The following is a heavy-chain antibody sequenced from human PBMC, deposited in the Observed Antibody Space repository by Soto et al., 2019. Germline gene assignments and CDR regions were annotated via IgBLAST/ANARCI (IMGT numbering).Heavy chain of an antibody. CDR1: GYSFIGYG. CDR3: AKNGQPPYYYYGMDV. J-gene: IGHJ6*02. V-gene: IGHV1-3*04. Sequence: ASVKVSCKTSGYSFIGYGLHWVRQAPGQSLEWMGWIHTANGATKYSQKFQGRVTITRDTSATTVYMELSTLTPEDTAVYYCAKNGQPPYYYYGMDVWGQGTTVTVSS. CDR2: IHTANGAT. D-gene: IGHD2-8*01.